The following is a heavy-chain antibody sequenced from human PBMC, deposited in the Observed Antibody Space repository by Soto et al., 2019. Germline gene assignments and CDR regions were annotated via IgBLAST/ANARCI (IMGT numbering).Heavy chain of an antibody. CDR2: ISSSGTII. D-gene: IGHD3-3*01. CDR1: GFTFTDYD. CDR3: ARDMGGSTIFGVVIADAFDI. Sequence: GGSLRLSCAASGFTFTDYDMSWIRQAPGKGLEWVSFISSSGTIIYYADSVKGRFTISRDNAKNSVYLQMNSLRAEDTAVYYCARDMGGSTIFGVVIADAFDIWGQGAMVTVSS. V-gene: IGHV3-11*01. J-gene: IGHJ3*02.